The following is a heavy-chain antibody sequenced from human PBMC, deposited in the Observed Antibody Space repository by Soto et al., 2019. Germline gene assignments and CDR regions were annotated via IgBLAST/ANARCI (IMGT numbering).Heavy chain of an antibody. CDR2: IVHTGAT. CDR3: GRDDYKNFGGTGG. D-gene: IGHD1-20*01. CDR1: GSSISTGYY. Sequence: PSEPLSLTCGVSGSSISTGYYWGWIRQPPGKGLEWIGCIVHTGATFYNPSIKRRVNMSVDTSKNQFSLMLTYVSADDAAVYYCGRDDYKNFGGTGGWGQGTMVTVS. J-gene: IGHJ4*02. V-gene: IGHV4-38-2*02.